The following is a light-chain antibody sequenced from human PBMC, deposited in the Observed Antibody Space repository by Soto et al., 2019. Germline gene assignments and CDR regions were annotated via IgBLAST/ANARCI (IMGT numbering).Light chain of an antibody. V-gene: IGLV3-9*01. Sequence: SSELTQPLSVSVALGQTARLTCGGNNIGSKNVHWYQQKPGQAPVLVIYTNTNRPSGIPERFSGSNSGNTATLTISRAQVADEADYYCQVFDTRTAFGGGTKVTVL. J-gene: IGLJ3*02. CDR1: NIGSKN. CDR2: TNT. CDR3: QVFDTRTA.